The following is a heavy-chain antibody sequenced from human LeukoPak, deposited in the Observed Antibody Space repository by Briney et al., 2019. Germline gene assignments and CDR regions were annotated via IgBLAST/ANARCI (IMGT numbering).Heavy chain of an antibody. Sequence: GGSLRLSCSASGFTFSTYTIHWVRQAPGKGLEYVSSITGNGDRTFYADSLKGRFTISRDNSKNTVELQMSSLRTEDTAVYFCVKRTGLYFDYWGQGTLVTVSS. CDR2: ITGNGDRT. CDR3: VKRTGLYFDY. J-gene: IGHJ4*02. D-gene: IGHD7-27*01. CDR1: GFTFSTYT. V-gene: IGHV3-64D*09.